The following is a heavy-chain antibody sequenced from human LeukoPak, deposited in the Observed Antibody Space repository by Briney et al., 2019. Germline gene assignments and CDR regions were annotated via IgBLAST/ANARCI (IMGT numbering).Heavy chain of an antibody. CDR2: IIPILGIA. V-gene: IGHV1-69*04. J-gene: IGHJ4*02. D-gene: IGHD1-26*01. Sequence: SVKVSCKASGGTFSSYTISWVRQAPGQGLEWMGRIIPILGIANYAQKFQGRVTITADRSTSTAYMELSSLRSEDTAVYYCARDSSNRWELPNWGQGTLVTVSS. CDR1: GGTFSSYT. CDR3: ARDSSNRWELPN.